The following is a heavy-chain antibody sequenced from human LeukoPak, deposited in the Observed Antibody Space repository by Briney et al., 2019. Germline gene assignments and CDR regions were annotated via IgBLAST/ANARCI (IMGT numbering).Heavy chain of an antibody. D-gene: IGHD2-2*01. CDR1: GFTFSIYA. CDR2: ISDSGVST. J-gene: IGHJ6*02. V-gene: IGHV3-23*01. CDR3: AKIRGCSSTSCYRTYGLDV. Sequence: PGGSLRLSRAASGFTFSIYAMSSARQPPGKGLEWVSFISDSGVSTYYVDSVKGRFTISRDNSKNTVYLQVNSLRAEDTAIYYCAKIRGCSSTSCYRTYGLDVWGLGTTVTVAS.